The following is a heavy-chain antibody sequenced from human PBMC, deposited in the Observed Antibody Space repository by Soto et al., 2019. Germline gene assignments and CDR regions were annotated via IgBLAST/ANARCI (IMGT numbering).Heavy chain of an antibody. D-gene: IGHD2-21*02. J-gene: IGHJ6*02. CDR2: ISAYNGNT. CDR3: ARDGDCGGDCYSRYYYYYGMDV. CDR1: GYSFTSYG. Sequence: ASVKVSCKASGYSFTSYGISWVRQAPGQGLERMGWISAYNGNTNYAQKLQGRVTMTTDTSTSTAYMELRSLRSDDTAVYYCARDGDCGGDCYSRYYYYYGMDVWGQGTTVTVSS. V-gene: IGHV1-18*04.